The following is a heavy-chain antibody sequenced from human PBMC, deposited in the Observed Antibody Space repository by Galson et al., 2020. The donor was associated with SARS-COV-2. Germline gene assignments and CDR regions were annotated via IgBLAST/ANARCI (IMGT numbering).Heavy chain of an antibody. CDR2: ISSDEINT. V-gene: IGHV3-30*18. J-gene: IGHJ6*04. Sequence: GESLKISCVGSAFTFNHYDIHWVRQAPGKGLEWVALISSDEINTYYADSVLRGRFSISRDTSKNTVYLQMNSLGPEDTAVYFCIKEGSASPDVWGNGTTVTVSS. D-gene: IGHD1-26*01. CDR3: IKEGSASPDV. CDR1: AFTFNHYD.